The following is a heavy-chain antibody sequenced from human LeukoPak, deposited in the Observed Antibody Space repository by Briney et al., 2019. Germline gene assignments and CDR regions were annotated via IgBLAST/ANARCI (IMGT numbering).Heavy chain of an antibody. CDR1: GFTFSDYY. Sequence: SGGSLRLSCAASGFTFSDYYMSWLRQGPGKGLEWVSYVSSSGSTINYADSVKGRFTISRDNAKNSLYLQMNSLRAEDTAVYYCAREKGMGTTYFDYWGQGTLVTVSS. D-gene: IGHD1-7*01. J-gene: IGHJ4*02. CDR3: AREKGMGTTYFDY. V-gene: IGHV3-11*01. CDR2: VSSSGSTI.